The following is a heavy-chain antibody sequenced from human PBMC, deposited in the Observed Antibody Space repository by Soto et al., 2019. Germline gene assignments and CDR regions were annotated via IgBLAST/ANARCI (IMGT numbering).Heavy chain of an antibody. CDR2: ISYDGSNK. D-gene: IGHD6-13*01. Sequence: QVQLVESGGGVVQPGRSLRLSCAASGFTFSSYGMHWVRQAPGKGLEWVAVISYDGSNKYYADSVKGRFTISRDNSKNTLYLQMNSLRAEDTAVYYCAKESYSSSWLYYYYYYGMDVWGQGTTVTVSS. CDR3: AKESYSSSWLYYYYYYGMDV. J-gene: IGHJ6*02. CDR1: GFTFSSYG. V-gene: IGHV3-30*18.